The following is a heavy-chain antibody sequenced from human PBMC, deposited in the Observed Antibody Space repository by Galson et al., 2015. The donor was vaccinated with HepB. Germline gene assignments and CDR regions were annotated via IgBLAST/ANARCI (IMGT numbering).Heavy chain of an antibody. J-gene: IGHJ3*02. V-gene: IGHV1-46*01. D-gene: IGHD4-17*01. CDR2: INPSGGST. CDR3: ARGTTVTTSPNAFDI. CDR1: GYTFTSYY. Sequence: SVKVSCKASGYTFTSYYMHWVRQAPGQGLEWMGIINPSGGSTSYAQKFQGRVTMTRDTSTSTVYMELSSLRSEDTAVYYCARGTTVTTSPNAFDIWGQGTMVTVSS.